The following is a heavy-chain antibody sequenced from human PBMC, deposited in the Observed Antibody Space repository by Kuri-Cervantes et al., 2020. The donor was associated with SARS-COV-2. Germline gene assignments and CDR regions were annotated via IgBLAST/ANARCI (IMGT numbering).Heavy chain of an antibody. CDR2: MNPKIDIS. V-gene: IGHV1-8*01. CDR1: GYTFTGYD. CDR3: ARKTRGTFHLDY. D-gene: IGHD1-26*01. J-gene: IGHJ4*02. Sequence: ASVKVSCKASGYTFTGYDINWVRQAPGQGLECVGWMNPKIDISGSVKKFQGRVTMTRDTSTNTAYMELTSLGSQDTAVYYCARKTRGTFHLDYWGPGTPVTVSS.